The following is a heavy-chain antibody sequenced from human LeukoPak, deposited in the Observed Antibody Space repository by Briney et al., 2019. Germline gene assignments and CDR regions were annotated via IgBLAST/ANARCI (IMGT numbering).Heavy chain of an antibody. D-gene: IGHD1-26*01. V-gene: IGHV3-20*01. Sequence: PGGSLRLSCAASGFTFSTYWMTWVRQAPGKGLEWVSGINWNGGSTGYADSVKGRFTISRDNAKNSLYLQMNSLRAEDTALYHCARTNSGSYLYYFDYWGQGTLVTVSS. CDR2: INWNGGST. CDR1: GFTFSTYW. CDR3: ARTNSGSYLYYFDY. J-gene: IGHJ4*02.